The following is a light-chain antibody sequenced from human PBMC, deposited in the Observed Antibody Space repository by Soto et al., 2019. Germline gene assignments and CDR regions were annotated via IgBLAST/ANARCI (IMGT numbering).Light chain of an antibody. V-gene: IGLV1-51*01. CDR2: DNS. CDR3: GTWDSSLSAVV. J-gene: IGLJ1*01. Sequence: QSVLSQPPSLSAAPGQKVTISCYGSNSNIENNFVSWFRQFPGAAPDLLIFDNSNRPSGIPDRFSGSNSGSSATRAISGLQAGDEAHYYCGTWDSSLSAVVFGTGTKVTV. CDR1: NSNIENNF.